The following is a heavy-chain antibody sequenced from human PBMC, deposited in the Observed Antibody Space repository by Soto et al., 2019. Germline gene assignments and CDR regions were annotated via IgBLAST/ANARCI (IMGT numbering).Heavy chain of an antibody. CDR2: IYPGDSDT. V-gene: IGHV5-51*01. D-gene: IGHD3-3*01. J-gene: IGHJ5*02. CDR1: GYSFTSYW. CDR3: ARRGITIFGVAPRFDP. Sequence: RGESLKISCKGSGYSFTSYWIGWVRQMPGKGLEWMGIIYPGDSDTRYSPSFQGQVTISADKSISTAYLQWSSLKASDTAMYYCARRGITIFGVAPRFDPWGQGTLVTVSS.